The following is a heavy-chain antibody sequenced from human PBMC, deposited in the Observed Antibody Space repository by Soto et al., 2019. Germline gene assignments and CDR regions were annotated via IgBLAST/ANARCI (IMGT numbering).Heavy chain of an antibody. CDR1: GGSISSYY. Sequence: QVQLQESGPGLVKPSETLSLTCTVSGGSISSYYWSWIRQPPGKGLEWIGYIYYSGSTNYNPSLKSRGTISVDTSKHQFSRKLSSVTAADTAVYYCARGDPLLWFGEKVYYGMDVWGQGTTVTVSS. CDR2: IYYSGST. V-gene: IGHV4-59*01. J-gene: IGHJ6*02. D-gene: IGHD3-10*01. CDR3: ARGDPLLWFGEKVYYGMDV.